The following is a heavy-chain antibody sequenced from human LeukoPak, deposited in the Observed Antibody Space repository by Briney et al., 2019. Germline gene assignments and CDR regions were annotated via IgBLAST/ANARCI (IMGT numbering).Heavy chain of an antibody. CDR1: GFTFINAY. CDR3: TRPLGGIDIFDY. D-gene: IGHD2-15*01. Sequence: GGSLRLSCKASGFTFINAYMTWVRQAPGKGLEWVGRIQTKTDGGAADYAAPVKGTFTISRDDSQNTVYLQMNSLTIEDTGVYYCTRPLGGIDIFDYWGQGALVSVSS. V-gene: IGHV3-15*01. CDR2: IQTKTDGGAA. J-gene: IGHJ4*02.